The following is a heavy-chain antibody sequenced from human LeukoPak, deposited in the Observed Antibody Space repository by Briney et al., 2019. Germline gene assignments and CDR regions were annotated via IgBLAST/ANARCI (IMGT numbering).Heavy chain of an antibody. V-gene: IGHV4-34*01. D-gene: IGHD3-9*01. CDR2: INHNGGT. CDR3: ARVAYRYSINDWSRTGLGAYATKYYYYMDV. J-gene: IGHJ6*03. Sequence: SETLSLTCAVYGGSFSDYSWTWIRQAPGEGLEWIGEINHNGGTNHNPTLVSRVIMSVDTSKNQFSLKVSSVTAADTAVYYCARVAYRYSINDWSRTGLGAYATKYYYYMDVWGKGTTVTVSS. CDR1: GGSFSDYS.